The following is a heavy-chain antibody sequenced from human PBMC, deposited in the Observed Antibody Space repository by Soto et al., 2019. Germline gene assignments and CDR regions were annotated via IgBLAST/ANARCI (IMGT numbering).Heavy chain of an antibody. CDR3: ARPMTTVTTWEPPDY. CDR2: INAGNGNT. J-gene: IGHJ4*02. V-gene: IGHV1-3*05. Sequence: QVQLVQSGAEEKKPGASVKVSCKASGYTFTSYAMHWVRQAPGQRLEWMGWINAGNGNTKYSQKFQGRVTITRDTSASTAYMELSSLRSEDTAVYYCARPMTTVTTWEPPDYWGQGTLVTVSS. D-gene: IGHD4-17*01. CDR1: GYTFTSYA.